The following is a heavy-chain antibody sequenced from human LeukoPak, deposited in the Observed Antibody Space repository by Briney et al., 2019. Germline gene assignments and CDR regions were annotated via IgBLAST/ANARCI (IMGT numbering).Heavy chain of an antibody. CDR2: IYHSGST. D-gene: IGHD6-13*01. Sequence: SQTLSLTCTVSGGSISSGGYYWSWIRQPPGKGLEWIGYIYHSGSTYYNPSLKSRVTISVDRSKNQFSLKLSSVTAADTAVYYCARTSIAAAGTPPTFDYWGQGTLVTVSS. CDR1: GGSISSGGYY. J-gene: IGHJ4*02. CDR3: ARTSIAAAGTPPTFDY. V-gene: IGHV4-30-2*01.